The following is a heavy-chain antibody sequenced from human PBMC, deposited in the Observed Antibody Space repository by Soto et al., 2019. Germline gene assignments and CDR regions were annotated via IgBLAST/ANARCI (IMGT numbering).Heavy chain of an antibody. J-gene: IGHJ2*01. CDR1: GFTFTSSA. CDR2: IVVGSGNT. Sequence: ASVKVSCKASGFTFTSSAVQWVRQARGQRLEWIGWIVVGSGNTNYAQKFQERVTITRDMSTSTAYMELSSLRSEDTAVYYCAAAPPDYGDYVFWYFDLWGRGTLVTVSS. CDR3: AAAPPDYGDYVFWYFDL. D-gene: IGHD4-17*01. V-gene: IGHV1-58*01.